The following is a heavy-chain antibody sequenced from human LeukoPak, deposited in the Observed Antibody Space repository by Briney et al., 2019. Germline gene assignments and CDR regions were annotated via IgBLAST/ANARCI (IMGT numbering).Heavy chain of an antibody. D-gene: IGHD6-13*01. CDR3: ARDQSSSWYVAWFDP. CDR1: GFTFSGYW. CDR2: IRRDESLT. V-gene: IGHV3-74*03. J-gene: IGHJ5*02. Sequence: PGGSLRLSCAASGFTFSGYWMHWVRQTPGKGLVWVARIRRDESLTTYADSVKGRFTISRDNAKNTLYLQMNSLRVEDTAVYYCARDQSSSWYVAWFDPWGQGTLVTVSS.